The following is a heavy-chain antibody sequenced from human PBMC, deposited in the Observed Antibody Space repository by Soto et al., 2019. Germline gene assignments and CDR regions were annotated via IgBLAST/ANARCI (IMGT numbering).Heavy chain of an antibody. CDR2: INPNSGGT. Sequence: GASVKVSCKASGYTFTGYYMHWVRQAPGQVLEWMGWINPNSGGTNYAQKFQGRVTMTRDTSISTAYMELSRLRSDDTAVYYCAREVAAAGIRGRYYYYYYGMDVWGQGTTVTVSS. D-gene: IGHD6-13*01. V-gene: IGHV1-2*02. J-gene: IGHJ6*02. CDR1: GYTFTGYY. CDR3: AREVAAAGIRGRYYYYYYGMDV.